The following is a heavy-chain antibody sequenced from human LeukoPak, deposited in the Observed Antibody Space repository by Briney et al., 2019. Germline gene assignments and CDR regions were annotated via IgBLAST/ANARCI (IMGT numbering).Heavy chain of an antibody. Sequence: GGSLRLSCEASGFTFSNYVIHWVRQAPGKGLEWLAVISYGGTNKYYTDSVKGRFTISRDHSKTTVDLQMDSLGGADTAVYYCARSPTYYYMDVWGKGTTVTVSS. V-gene: IGHV3-30-3*01. CDR3: ARSPTYYYMDV. CDR1: GFTFSNYV. CDR2: ISYGGTNK. J-gene: IGHJ6*03.